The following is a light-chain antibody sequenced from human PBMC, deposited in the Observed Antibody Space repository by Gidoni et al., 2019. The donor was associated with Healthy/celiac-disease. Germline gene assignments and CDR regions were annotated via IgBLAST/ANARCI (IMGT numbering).Light chain of an antibody. V-gene: IGKV3-20*01. Sequence: EIVLTQSPGTLSLSAGERATLSCRASQSVSSSYLAWYQQKPGQSPRLLIYGSSRRATGIPDRCSGSGSGTDFTITISRLEPEDFAVYYCQQNGSSPFTFGPXTKVDIK. CDR1: QSVSSSY. CDR3: QQNGSSPFT. J-gene: IGKJ3*01. CDR2: GSS.